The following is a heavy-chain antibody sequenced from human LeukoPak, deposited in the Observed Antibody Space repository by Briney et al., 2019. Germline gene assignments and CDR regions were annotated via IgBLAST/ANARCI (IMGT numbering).Heavy chain of an antibody. CDR2: TKPDGSAE. CDR1: GFTFRNYW. V-gene: IGHV3-7*01. D-gene: IGHD6-19*01. Sequence: GGSLRLSCAASGFTFRNYWMGWVRQAPGKGLEWVANTKPDGSAEYYADSVRGRFTTSRDNANNFLYLQMNSLRAEDTAVYYCAKDPSSGWDYWGQGTLVTVSS. CDR3: AKDPSSGWDY. J-gene: IGHJ4*02.